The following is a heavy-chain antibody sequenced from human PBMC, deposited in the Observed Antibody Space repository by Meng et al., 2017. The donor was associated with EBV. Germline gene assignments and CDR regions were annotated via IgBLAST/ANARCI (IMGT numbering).Heavy chain of an antibody. CDR1: GGTFSSYA. J-gene: IGHJ4*02. V-gene: IGHV1-69*06. D-gene: IGHD6-13*01. CDR3: ARAEIAAAGRLDY. CDR2: IIPIFGTA. Sequence: QVKLWQSVAGVKKPGSSVKAFCKASGGTFSSYAISWVRQAPGQGLEWMGGIIPIFGTANYAQKFQGRVTITADKSTSTAYMELSSLRSEDTAVYYCARAEIAAAGRLDYWGQGTLVTVSS.